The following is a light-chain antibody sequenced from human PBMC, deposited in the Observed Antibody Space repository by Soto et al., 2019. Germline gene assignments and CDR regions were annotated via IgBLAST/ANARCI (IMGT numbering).Light chain of an antibody. CDR3: EKDDTAPRP. J-gene: IGKJ1*01. CDR1: QGIIDY. CDR2: AAS. Sequence: DIQMTQSPSSLSASVGDTVTITCRASQGIIDYLDWYQKRPGKVPKLLIYAASTLHTGVPSRFSGNGSGTDIPLTISTLPPEDVGTYYCEKDDTAPRPFGQGTRVEI. V-gene: IGKV1-27*01.